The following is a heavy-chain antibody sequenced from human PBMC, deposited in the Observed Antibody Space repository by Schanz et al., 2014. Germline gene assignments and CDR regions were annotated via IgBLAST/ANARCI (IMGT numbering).Heavy chain of an antibody. Sequence: VQLVESGGGVVQPGRSLRLSCAASGFTFSSYGMHWVRQAPGKGLEWVANIKKDGSEKYYVDSVKGRFTISRDNAKNSLFLQMNSLRPEDTALYYCARDRRNADLDYWGQGTLVTVSS. V-gene: IGHV3-7*01. CDR2: IKKDGSEK. CDR1: GFTFSSYG. D-gene: IGHD1-1*01. CDR3: ARDRRNADLDY. J-gene: IGHJ4*02.